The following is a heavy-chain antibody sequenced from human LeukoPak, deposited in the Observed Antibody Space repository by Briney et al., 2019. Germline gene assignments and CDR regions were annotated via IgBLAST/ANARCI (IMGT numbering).Heavy chain of an antibody. CDR1: DDSITIYY. D-gene: IGHD6-13*01. J-gene: IGHJ6*03. CDR3: ARGRVSSSSWYSTYYYFYMDV. CDR2: IDHTGST. Sequence: SETLSLTCTVSDDSITIYYWTWIRQPPGKGLEWIGYIDHTGSTNYNPSLNSRVTISRDTSKNHFSLELSSVTAADTAVYFCARGRVSSSSWYSTYYYFYMDVWGKGTTVTVSS. V-gene: IGHV4-59*01.